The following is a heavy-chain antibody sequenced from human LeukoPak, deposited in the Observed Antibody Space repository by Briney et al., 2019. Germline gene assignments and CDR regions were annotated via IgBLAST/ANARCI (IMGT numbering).Heavy chain of an antibody. CDR3: ARANYDFWSGYYYYYGMDV. J-gene: IGHJ6*02. Sequence: PSETLFLTCTVSGGSVSSGSYYWSWIRQPPGKGLEWIGYIYYSGSTNYNPSLKSRVTISVDTSKNQFSLKLSSVTAADTAVYYCARANYDFWSGYYYYYGMDVWGQGTTVTVSS. CDR1: GGSVSSGSYY. D-gene: IGHD3-3*01. V-gene: IGHV4-61*01. CDR2: IYYSGST.